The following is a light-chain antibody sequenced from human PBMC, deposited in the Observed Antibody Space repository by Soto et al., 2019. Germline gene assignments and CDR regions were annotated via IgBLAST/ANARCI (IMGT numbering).Light chain of an antibody. V-gene: IGKV2-28*01. CDR3: TQGLSGFT. Sequence: DIVMTQSPLSLPVTPGEPASISCRSSQSLLHSNGYNYVEWYLQKPGQSPQLLIYLGSDRASGVPDRFSGSGSGTDFTLTISRVEARDVGVYYCTQGLSGFTFAPGTKVEIK. CDR1: QSLLHSNGYNY. CDR2: LGS. J-gene: IGKJ3*01.